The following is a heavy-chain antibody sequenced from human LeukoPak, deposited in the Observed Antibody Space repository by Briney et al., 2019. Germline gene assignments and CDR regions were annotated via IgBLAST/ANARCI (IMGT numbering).Heavy chain of an antibody. CDR1: GFTFSSYG. D-gene: IGHD3-22*01. Sequence: GGSLRLSCAASGFTFSSYGMHWVRQAPGKGLEWVAFIRYDGSNKYYADSVKGRFTISRDNSKNTLYLQMNSLRAEDMAVYYCAKDAPYYDSSGYYYPAPDYWGQGTLVTVSS. V-gene: IGHV3-30*02. J-gene: IGHJ4*02. CDR2: IRYDGSNK. CDR3: AKDAPYYDSSGYYYPAPDY.